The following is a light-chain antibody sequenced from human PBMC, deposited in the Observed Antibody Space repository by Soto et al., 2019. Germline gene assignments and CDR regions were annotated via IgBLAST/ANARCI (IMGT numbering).Light chain of an antibody. V-gene: IGLV2-14*03. CDR3: SSYTRSRLNL. CDR1: SLDPGGYDY. J-gene: IGLJ1*01. Sequence: QSPLTQPASMSGSPIQTITISCIVTSLDPGGYDYVSWYQQHPGKAPKLMIYDVSNRPSGVSNRFCGSKSGNTASLTLSGLQAEEEADYYCSSYTRSRLNLFGTGNKVTGL. CDR2: DVS.